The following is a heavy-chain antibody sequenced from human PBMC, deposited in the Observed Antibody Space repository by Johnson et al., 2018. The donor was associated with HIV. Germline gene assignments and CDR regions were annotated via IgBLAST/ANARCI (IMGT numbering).Heavy chain of an antibody. Sequence: QVQLVESGGGVVQPGRSLRLSCAASGFTFSSYAMNWVRQAPGKGLEWVAVISYDGSNKYYADSVKGRFIISRDNSNNTLFLHMSGLRGEDTAVYYCAKSPGKDHGGKSGAFDIWGQGTMVTVSS. CDR3: AKSPGKDHGGKSGAFDI. CDR2: ISYDGSNK. D-gene: IGHD4-23*01. J-gene: IGHJ3*02. V-gene: IGHV3-30*04. CDR1: GFTFSSYA.